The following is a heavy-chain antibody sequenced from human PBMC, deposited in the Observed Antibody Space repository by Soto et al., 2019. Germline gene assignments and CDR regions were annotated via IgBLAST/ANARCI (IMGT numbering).Heavy chain of an antibody. CDR1: GYSFTSYW. CDR2: IYPGDSDT. Sequence: GAEVKKPGESLKISCKGSGYSFTSYWIGWVRQMPGKGLEWMGIIYPGDSDTRYSPSFQGQVTISADKSISTAYLQWSSLKASDTAMYYCARRYDGIVAVSPWFDPWGQGTLVTVSS. CDR3: ARRYDGIVAVSPWFDP. J-gene: IGHJ5*02. D-gene: IGHD2-15*01. V-gene: IGHV5-51*03.